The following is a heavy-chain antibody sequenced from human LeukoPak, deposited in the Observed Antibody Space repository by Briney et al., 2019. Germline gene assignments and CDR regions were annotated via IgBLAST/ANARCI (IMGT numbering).Heavy chain of an antibody. CDR3: ARGPRRRYYYDSSGYYSEYFQH. V-gene: IGHV4-34*01. CDR1: GGSFSGSY. D-gene: IGHD3-22*01. J-gene: IGHJ1*01. CDR2: INHSGST. Sequence: PSETLSLTCAVYGGSFSGSYWNWIRQPPGKGLEWIGEINHSGSTNYNPSLKSRVTISVDTSKNQFSLKLSSVTAADTAVYYCARGPRRRYYYDSSGYYSEYFQHWGQGTLVTVSS.